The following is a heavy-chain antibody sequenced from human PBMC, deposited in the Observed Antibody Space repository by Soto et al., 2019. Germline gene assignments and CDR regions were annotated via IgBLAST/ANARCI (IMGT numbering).Heavy chain of an antibody. CDR1: GFTFSSYS. CDR2: ISSSSSTI. J-gene: IGHJ4*02. CDR3: ASPLIYVWGSKNSPHVGVDY. D-gene: IGHD3-16*01. Sequence: GGSLRLSCAASGFTFSSYSMNWVRQAPGKGLEWVSYISSSSSTIYYADSVKGRFTISRDNAKNSLYLQMNSLRDEDTAVYYCASPLIYVWGSKNSPHVGVDYWGQGTLVTVSS. V-gene: IGHV3-48*02.